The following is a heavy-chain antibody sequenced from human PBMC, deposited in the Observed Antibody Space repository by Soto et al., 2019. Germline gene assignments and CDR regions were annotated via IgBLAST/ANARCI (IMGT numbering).Heavy chain of an antibody. CDR2: INHSGST. D-gene: IGHD3-10*01. J-gene: IGHJ5*02. V-gene: IGHV4-34*01. CDR1: GGSFSGYY. CDR3: ARAFLGIYYNSTNWFDP. Sequence: SETLSLTCAVYGGSFSGYYWSWIRQPPGKGLEWIGEINHSGSTNYNPSLKSRVTISVDTSKNQFSLKLSSVTAADTAVYYCARAFLGIYYNSTNWFDPWGQGTLVTVSS.